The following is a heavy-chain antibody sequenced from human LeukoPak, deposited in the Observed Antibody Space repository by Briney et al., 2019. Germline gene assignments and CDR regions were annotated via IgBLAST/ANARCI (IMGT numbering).Heavy chain of an antibody. J-gene: IGHJ4*02. Sequence: SETLSLTCAVYGGSFSGYYWSWIRQPPGKGLECIGEINHNGSTNYNPSLKSRVTISVDTSKKQFSLKLSSVTAADTAVYYCARGIDTSNWDYLDYWGQGTLVTVSS. V-gene: IGHV4-34*01. CDR3: ARGIDTSNWDYLDY. CDR2: INHNGST. CDR1: GGSFSGYY. D-gene: IGHD6-13*01.